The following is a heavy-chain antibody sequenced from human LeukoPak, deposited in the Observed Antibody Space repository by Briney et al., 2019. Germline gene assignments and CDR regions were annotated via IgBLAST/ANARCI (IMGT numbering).Heavy chain of an antibody. Sequence: APLSLTCAVSGGSFIGYYWSWIRQPPGKGLEWIGEINHSGSTNYNPSLKSRVTISVDTSKNQFSLKLSSVTAADTAVYYCARGATVAGFSPPFDYWGQGALVTVSS. J-gene: IGHJ4*02. CDR2: INHSGST. CDR3: ARGATVAGFSPPFDY. V-gene: IGHV4-34*01. CDR1: GGSFIGYY. D-gene: IGHD6-19*01.